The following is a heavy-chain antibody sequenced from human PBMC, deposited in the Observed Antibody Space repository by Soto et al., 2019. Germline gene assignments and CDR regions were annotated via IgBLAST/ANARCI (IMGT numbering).Heavy chain of an antibody. V-gene: IGHV1-69*01. CDR2: IIPIFGTA. D-gene: IGHD6-6*01. CDR3: ARREQLVHGAYYYYYGMDV. CDR1: GGTFSSYA. J-gene: IGHJ6*02. Sequence: QVQLVQSGAEVKKPGSSVKVSCKASGGTFSSYAISWVRQAPGQGLEWMGGIIPIFGTANYAQKFQGRVTITADESTSTAYMELSSLRSEDTAVYYSARREQLVHGAYYYYYGMDVWGQGTTVAVSS.